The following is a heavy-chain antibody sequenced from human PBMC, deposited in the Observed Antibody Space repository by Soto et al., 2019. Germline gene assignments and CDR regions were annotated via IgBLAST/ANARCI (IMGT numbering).Heavy chain of an antibody. CDR1: GFTFSSYA. CDR2: IRGSGGST. Sequence: EVQVLESGGGLFQPGGSLRLSCAASGFTFSSYAMSWVRQAPGKGLEWVSTIRGSGGSTYYADSVKGRFTISRDDSKNTLYLQLSNLGADETALYYCAKPRDGYSYGGFDCWGQGTLVTVSS. CDR3: AKPRDGYSYGGFDC. D-gene: IGHD4-4*01. V-gene: IGHV3-23*01. J-gene: IGHJ4*02.